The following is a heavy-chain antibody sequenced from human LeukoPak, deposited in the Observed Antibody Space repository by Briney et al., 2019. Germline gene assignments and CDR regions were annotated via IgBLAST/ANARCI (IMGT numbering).Heavy chain of an antibody. Sequence: GGSLRLSCAASGFTLSYLWMSWVRQAPGKGLEWVANIKQDGSEKNYVDSVKGRFTICRDQATNPLYLQMNILRAQGTAVHYNARDLYAAGSYDYWGQGTQVTVSS. CDR2: IKQDGSEK. V-gene: IGHV3-7*04. CDR3: ARDLYAAGSYDY. J-gene: IGHJ4*02. D-gene: IGHD3-10*01. CDR1: GFTLSYLW.